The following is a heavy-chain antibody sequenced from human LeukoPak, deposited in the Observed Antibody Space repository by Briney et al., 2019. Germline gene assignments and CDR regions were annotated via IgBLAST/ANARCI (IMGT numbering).Heavy chain of an antibody. CDR1: GFTFSIYA. D-gene: IGHD3-16*01. Sequence: GGSLRLSCSASGFTFSIYAMHWVRQAPGRGLEYLSGINNNGGTTNYADSVKGRFTISRDNFKNTLYLQMSSLRPEDTAVYYCVKTMVTFGGIIRADAFDIWGQGTMVTVSS. CDR3: VKTMVTFGGIIRADAFDI. CDR2: INNNGGTT. J-gene: IGHJ3*02. V-gene: IGHV3-64D*06.